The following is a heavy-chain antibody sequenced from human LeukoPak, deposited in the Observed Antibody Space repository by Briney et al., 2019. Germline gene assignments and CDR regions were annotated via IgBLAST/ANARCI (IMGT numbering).Heavy chain of an antibody. Sequence: GRSLRLSCAASGFTFSSYAMHWVRQAPGKGLEWVAVLSYDGSDKSYADSVKGRFTISRDNSKNTLYLQMNSLRAEDTAVYYCAKGGDCSGGRCYSENWFDPWGQGTLVTVSS. V-gene: IGHV3-30*04. J-gene: IGHJ5*02. CDR1: GFTFSSYA. D-gene: IGHD2-15*01. CDR2: LSYDGSDK. CDR3: AKGGDCSGGRCYSENWFDP.